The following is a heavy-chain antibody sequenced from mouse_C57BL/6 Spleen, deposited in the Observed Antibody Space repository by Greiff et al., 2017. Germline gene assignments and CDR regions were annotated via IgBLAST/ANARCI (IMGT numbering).Heavy chain of an antibody. CDR1: GYAFSSYW. D-gene: IGHD1-1*01. V-gene: IGHV1-80*01. J-gene: IGHJ2*01. CDR3: ARDLTTVVALDY. CDR2: IYPGDGDT. Sequence: VQLVESGAELVKPGASVKISCKASGYAFSSYWMNWVKQRPGKGLEWIGQIYPGDGDTNYNGKFKGKATLTADKSSSTAYMQLSSLTSEDSAVYFCARDLTTVVALDYWGQGTTLTVSS.